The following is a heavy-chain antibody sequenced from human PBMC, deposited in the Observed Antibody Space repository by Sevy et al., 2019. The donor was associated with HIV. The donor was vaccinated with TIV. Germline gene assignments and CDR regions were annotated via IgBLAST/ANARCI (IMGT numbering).Heavy chain of an antibody. CDR2: IWYDGTIK. V-gene: IGHV3-33*08. J-gene: IGHJ4*02. CDR1: GFTFSSYV. Sequence: GGSLRLSCAASGFTFSSYVMHWVRQAPGKGLEWVALIWYDGTIKYYADPVKGRFTISMDNSKDTLFLQMNGLRPEDTAVYYCARGGGYCGGDCYSIDYWGQGALVTVSS. D-gene: IGHD2-21*02. CDR3: ARGGGYCGGDCYSIDY.